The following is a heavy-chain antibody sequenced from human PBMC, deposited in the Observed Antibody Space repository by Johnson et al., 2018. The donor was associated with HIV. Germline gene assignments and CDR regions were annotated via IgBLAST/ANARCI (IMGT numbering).Heavy chain of an antibody. V-gene: IGHV3-23*03. D-gene: IGHD3-22*01. CDR1: GFTFSTYA. CDR2: IYSGGNT. J-gene: IGHJ3*01. Sequence: VQLVESGGGVVRPGGSLRLSCAASGFTFSTYAMSWVRQAPGKGLEWVSSIYSGGNTYHADSVMGRFTISRDKSENTVYLQMNRLRAEDTAVYFCARAYSDISGYYPHAFHVWGQGTVVIVSS. CDR3: ARAYSDISGYYPHAFHV.